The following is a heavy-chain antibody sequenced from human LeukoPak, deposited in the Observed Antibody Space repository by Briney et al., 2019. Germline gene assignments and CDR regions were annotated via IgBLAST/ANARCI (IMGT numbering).Heavy chain of an antibody. V-gene: IGHV3-74*01. CDR2: IKSDGGT. J-gene: IGHJ1*01. Sequence: PGGSLRLSCAPSGFTFSTYWMHWVRQAPGKGLVWVSRIKSDGGTNYADSVKGRFTISRDNAKKTVSLQMNSLRPEDTGAYYCARAPSEIGGYYPEYFRHWGQGTLVTVSS. CDR3: ARAPSEIGGYYPEYFRH. D-gene: IGHD3-22*01. CDR1: GFTFSTYW.